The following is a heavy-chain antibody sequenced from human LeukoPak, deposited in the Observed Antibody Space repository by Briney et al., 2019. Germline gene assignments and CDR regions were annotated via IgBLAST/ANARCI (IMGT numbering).Heavy chain of an antibody. V-gene: IGHV1-2*02. D-gene: IGHD1-1*01. CDR1: GYTFTGYY. Sequence: GASVKVSCKASGYTFTGYYMHWVRQAPGRGLEWMGWINPNSGGTNYAQKFQGRVTMTRDTSISTAYMELSRLRSDDTAVYYCASAVSTTGTTWFDYWGQGTLVTVSS. CDR3: ASAVSTTGTTWFDY. J-gene: IGHJ4*02. CDR2: INPNSGGT.